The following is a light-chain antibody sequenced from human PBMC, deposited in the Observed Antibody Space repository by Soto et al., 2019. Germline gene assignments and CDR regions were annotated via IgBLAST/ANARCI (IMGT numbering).Light chain of an antibody. CDR3: QRYAASPRT. V-gene: IGKV3-20*01. J-gene: IGKJ1*01. Sequence: EIVLTQSPGTLSLSPRERATLSCRASQSVTSNSLAWYQHRPGQAPRLLIYGVSNRAPGIPDLFSGSGSGNHFPLAVSRVESGDCAVYYCQRYAASPRTFGQGTQVEVK. CDR2: GVS. CDR1: QSVTSNS.